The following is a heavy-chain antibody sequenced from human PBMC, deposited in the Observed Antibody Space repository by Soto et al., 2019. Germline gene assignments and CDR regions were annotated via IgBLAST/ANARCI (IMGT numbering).Heavy chain of an antibody. D-gene: IGHD2-21*01. CDR2: IKSKTDGGTT. Sequence: GGSLRLSCAASGFTFSNAWMSWVRQAPGKGLEWVGRIKSKTDGGTTDYAAPVKGKFTLSRDDSNNTLYLQTNSLKPENTAVYYCTTASGDYDSWGQGTLVTVSS. J-gene: IGHJ5*01. CDR1: GFTFSNAW. CDR3: TTASGDYDS. V-gene: IGHV3-15*01.